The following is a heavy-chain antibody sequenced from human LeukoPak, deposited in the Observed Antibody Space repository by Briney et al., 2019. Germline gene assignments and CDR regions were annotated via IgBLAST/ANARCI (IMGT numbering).Heavy chain of an antibody. CDR2: IYHSGST. D-gene: IGHD1-26*01. Sequence: PSETLSLTCTVSGGSISSYYWSWIRQPPGKGLDWIGTIYHSGSTYYNPSLKSRVTISVDTSKNQFSLNLSSVTAADTAVYYCARTYSGSYDDAFDIWGQGTMVTVSS. V-gene: IGHV4-59*08. J-gene: IGHJ3*02. CDR1: GGSISSYY. CDR3: ARTYSGSYDDAFDI.